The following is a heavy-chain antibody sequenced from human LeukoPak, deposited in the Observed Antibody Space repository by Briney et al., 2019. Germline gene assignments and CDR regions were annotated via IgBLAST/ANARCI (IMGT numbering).Heavy chain of an antibody. V-gene: IGHV1-69*05. Sequence: SVKASCKASGGTFSSYAISWVRQAPGQGLEWMGGIIPVFGTANYAQKFQGRVTITTDESTSTAYMELSSLRSEDTAVYYCAGGILAYYMDVWGKGTTVTVSS. CDR3: AGGILAYYMDV. J-gene: IGHJ6*03. CDR1: GGTFSSYA. D-gene: IGHD2-8*02. CDR2: IIPVFGTA.